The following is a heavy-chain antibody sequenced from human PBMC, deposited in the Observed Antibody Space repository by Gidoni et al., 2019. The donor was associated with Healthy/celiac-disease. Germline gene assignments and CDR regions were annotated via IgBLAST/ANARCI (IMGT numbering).Heavy chain of an antibody. CDR2: ISGSGGST. J-gene: IGHJ3*02. D-gene: IGHD2-2*02. CDR1: GFTFSSYA. CDR3: AKDNCSSTSCYMWAFDI. Sequence: EVQLLESGGGLVQPGGSLRLSCAASGFTFSSYAMSWVRQAPGKGLEWVSAISGSGGSTYYADSVKGRFTISRDNSKNTLYLQMNSLRAEDTAVYYCAKDNCSSTSCYMWAFDIWGQGTMVTVSS. V-gene: IGHV3-23*01.